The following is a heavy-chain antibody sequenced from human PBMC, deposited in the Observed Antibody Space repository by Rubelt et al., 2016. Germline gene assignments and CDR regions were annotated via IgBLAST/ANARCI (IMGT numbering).Heavy chain of an antibody. V-gene: IGHV4-34*01. Sequence: QVQLQQWGAGLLKPSETLSLTCAVYGGSFRGYYWSWIRQPPRKGLEWIGETNHRGSTNSNPSLKSRVTLSVDTAKNQFSLKVSSVTAADTAVYYCARGRRGSSSWLGRDYYGMDVWGQGTTVTVSS. CDR3: ARGRRGSSSWLGRDYYGMDV. CDR2: TNHRGST. J-gene: IGHJ6*02. D-gene: IGHD6-13*01. CDR1: GGSFRGYY.